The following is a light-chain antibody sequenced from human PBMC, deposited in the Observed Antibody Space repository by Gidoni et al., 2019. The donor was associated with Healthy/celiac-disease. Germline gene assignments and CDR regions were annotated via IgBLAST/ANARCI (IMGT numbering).Light chain of an antibody. J-gene: IGLJ1*01. CDR1: SSDVGGYNY. Sequence: QSALTQPASVSGSPGQSITISCTGTSSDVGGYNYVSWYQQHPGKAPNLMIYEVSNRPSGVPDRFSGSKSGNTASLTISGLQAEDEADYYCSSYTSSSVYVFGTGTKVTVL. CDR3: SSYTSSSVYV. CDR2: EVS. V-gene: IGLV2-14*01.